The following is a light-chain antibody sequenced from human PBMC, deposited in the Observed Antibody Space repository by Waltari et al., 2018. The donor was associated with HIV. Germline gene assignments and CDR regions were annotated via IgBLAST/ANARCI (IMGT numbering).Light chain of an antibody. CDR1: SSDVGGYNY. CDR2: DVS. CDR3: CSYAGSYTVV. Sequence: QSALTQPRSVSGSPGQSVTISCTGTSSDVGGYNYVSWYQQHPGEAPKLMSYDVSKRLSVVPDRFSGPKSGNTACQTISVLHAEDEADYYRCSYAGSYTVVFGGGTKLTVL. J-gene: IGLJ2*01. V-gene: IGLV2-11*01.